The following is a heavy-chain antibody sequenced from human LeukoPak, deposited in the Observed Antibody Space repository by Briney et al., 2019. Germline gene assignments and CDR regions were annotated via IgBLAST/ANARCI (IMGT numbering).Heavy chain of an antibody. D-gene: IGHD5-12*01. V-gene: IGHV3-11*05. CDR1: GFTFSDYY. CDR3: ARERSGNFDY. CDR2: ISSSSSYT. J-gene: IGHJ4*02. Sequence: GGSLRLSCAASGFTFSDYYMSWIRQAPGKGLEWVSYISSSSSYTNYVDSVKGRFTISRDNAKNSLSLQVNSLRAEDTAVYYCARERSGNFDYWGQGTLVSVSS.